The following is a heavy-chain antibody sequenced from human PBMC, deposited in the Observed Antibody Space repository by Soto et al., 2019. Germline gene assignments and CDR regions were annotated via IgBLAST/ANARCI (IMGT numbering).Heavy chain of an antibody. CDR1: GFPFSGYA. Sequence: GGSLRLSCAAAGFPFSGYAMTWVRQAPGKGLEWVSAISGRTGHTYYADSVKDRFTISRDNSKNTLYLQMDSLRAEDTAVYYCARAPSEYIWGSYLRYYQYWGQGALVTVS. CDR3: ARAPSEYIWGSYLRYYQY. J-gene: IGHJ4*01. CDR2: ISGRTGHT. V-gene: IGHV3-23*01. D-gene: IGHD3-16*02.